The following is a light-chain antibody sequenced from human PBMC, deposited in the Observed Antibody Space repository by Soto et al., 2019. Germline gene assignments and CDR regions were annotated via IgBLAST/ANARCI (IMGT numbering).Light chain of an antibody. CDR2: DVS. J-gene: IGLJ2*01. CDR1: SNDIGGYNY. CDR3: SSYTSSSTLL. Sequence: QSALTQPASVSGSPGQSITFSCTGTSNDIGGYNYVSWYQQHPGKAPKLMIFDVSNRPSGVSYRFSGSKSCNTASLTISGLQAEDEADYYCSSYTSSSTLLFGGGTKLTV. V-gene: IGLV2-14*01.